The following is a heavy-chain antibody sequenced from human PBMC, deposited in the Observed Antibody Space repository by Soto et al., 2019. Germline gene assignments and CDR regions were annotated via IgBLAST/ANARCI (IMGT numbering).Heavy chain of an antibody. CDR3: ASGVVVVVAATPHYYYGMDV. J-gene: IGHJ6*02. V-gene: IGHV1-2*04. CDR1: GYTFTGYY. D-gene: IGHD2-15*01. Sequence: ASVKVSCKASGYTFTGYYMHWVRQAPGQGLEWMGWINPNSGGTNYAQKFQGWVTMTRDTSISTAYMELSRLRSDDTAVYYCASGVVVVVAATPHYYYGMDVWGQGTTVTVSS. CDR2: INPNSGGT.